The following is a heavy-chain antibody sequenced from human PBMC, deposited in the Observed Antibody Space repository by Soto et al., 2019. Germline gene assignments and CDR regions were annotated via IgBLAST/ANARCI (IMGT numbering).Heavy chain of an antibody. CDR3: ARDQGGDCSGGSCYVSSYYYYGMDV. CDR2: IWYDGSNK. Sequence: GGSLRLSCAASGFTFSSYGMHWVRQAPGKGLEWVAVIWYDGSNKYYADSVKGRFTISRDNSKNTLYLQMNSLRAEDTAVYYCARDQGGDCSGGSCYVSSYYYYGMDVWGQGTTVTVYS. D-gene: IGHD2-15*01. V-gene: IGHV3-33*01. J-gene: IGHJ6*02. CDR1: GFTFSSYG.